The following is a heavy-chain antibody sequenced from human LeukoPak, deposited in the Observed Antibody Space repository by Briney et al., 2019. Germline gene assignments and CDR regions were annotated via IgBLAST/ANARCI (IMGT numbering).Heavy chain of an antibody. D-gene: IGHD6-19*01. CDR1: GYTFTGYY. CDR2: INPNSGGT. J-gene: IGHJ4*02. Sequence: ASVKVSSKASGYTFTGYYMHWVRQAPGQGLEWMGWINPNSGGTNYAQKFQGRVTMTRDTSISTAYMELSRLRSDDTAVYYCARLVAGQYYFDYWGQGTLVTVSS. CDR3: ARLVAGQYYFDY. V-gene: IGHV1-2*02.